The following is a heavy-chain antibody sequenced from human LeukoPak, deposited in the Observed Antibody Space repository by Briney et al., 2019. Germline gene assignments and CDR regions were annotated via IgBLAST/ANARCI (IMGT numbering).Heavy chain of an antibody. Sequence: GGSPRLSCAASGFTFSSYWMSWVRQAPGKGVEWVANIKKDGSEKYYVDSVKGRFTISRDNAKTSLYLQMNSLRAEDTAVYYCARHLSGVTGYTYGRGIDYWGQGTLVTVSS. CDR2: IKKDGSEK. V-gene: IGHV3-7*01. J-gene: IGHJ4*02. D-gene: IGHD5-18*01. CDR3: ARHLSGVTGYTYGRGIDY. CDR1: GFTFSSYW.